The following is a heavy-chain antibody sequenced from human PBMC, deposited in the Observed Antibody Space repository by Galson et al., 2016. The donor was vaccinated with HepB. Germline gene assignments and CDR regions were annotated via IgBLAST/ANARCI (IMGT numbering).Heavy chain of an antibody. J-gene: IGHJ4*02. CDR3: ARGDYFWGGFSIPYYFDY. CDR1: GGSISSYY. V-gene: IGHV4-59*01. D-gene: IGHD3-3*01. CDR2: IYYSGST. Sequence: SETLSLTCTVSGGSISSYYWSWIRQPPGKGLEWIGYIYYSGSTNYNPSLKSRVTISVDTSKNQFSLKLSSVTAADTAVYYCARGDYFWGGFSIPYYFDYWGQGTLVTVSS.